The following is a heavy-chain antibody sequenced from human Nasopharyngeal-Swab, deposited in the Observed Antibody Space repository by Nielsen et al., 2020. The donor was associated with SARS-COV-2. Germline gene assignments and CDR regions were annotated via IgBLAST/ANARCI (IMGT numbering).Heavy chain of an antibody. CDR3: AREGGSSGRAGWIDP. CDR1: GFTFSSYP. CDR2: ITPEGAPH. Sequence: GESLKISCAVSGFTFSSYPMHWVRQAPGKGLEWVAVITPEGAPHAYADSVKDRFTISRDNSKNILYLQMNSLRPDDMGVYYCAREGGSSGRAGWIDPWGQGTLITASS. D-gene: IGHD6-19*01. J-gene: IGHJ5*02. V-gene: IGHV3-30*14.